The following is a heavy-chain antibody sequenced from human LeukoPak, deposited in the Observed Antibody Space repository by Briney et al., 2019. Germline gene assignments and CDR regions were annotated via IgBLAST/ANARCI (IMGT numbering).Heavy chain of an antibody. J-gene: IGHJ4*02. Sequence: PGGSLRLSCAASGFTFSSYAMNWVRQAPGKGLEWVSYISHTGSANSYADSVEGRFTISRDNGKNSLFLQLNSLRVEDTAVYYCARDREYSSSSGQGYWGQGTLVTVSS. CDR1: GFTFSSYA. V-gene: IGHV3-48*03. CDR3: ARDREYSSSSGQGY. D-gene: IGHD6-6*01. CDR2: ISHTGSAN.